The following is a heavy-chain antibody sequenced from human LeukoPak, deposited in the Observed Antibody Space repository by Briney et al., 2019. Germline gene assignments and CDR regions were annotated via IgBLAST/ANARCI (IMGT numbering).Heavy chain of an antibody. CDR3: ARGGYVLLWFGESDNWFDP. D-gene: IGHD3-10*01. Sequence: SETLSLTCTVSGGSISSYYWSWIRQPPGKGLEWIGYTYYSGSTNYSPSLKSRVTVSVDTSKNQFSLKLSSVTAADTAVYYCARGGYVLLWFGESDNWFDPWGQGTLVTVSS. J-gene: IGHJ5*02. CDR1: GGSISSYY. CDR2: TYYSGST. V-gene: IGHV4-59*01.